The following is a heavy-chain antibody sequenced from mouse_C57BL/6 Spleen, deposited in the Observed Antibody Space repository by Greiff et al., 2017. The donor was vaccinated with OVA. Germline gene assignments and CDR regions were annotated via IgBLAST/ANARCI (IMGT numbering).Heavy chain of an antibody. CDR2: IYPRSGNT. D-gene: IGHD2-13*01. V-gene: IGHV1-81*01. J-gene: IGHJ3*01. CDR3: ARRERDRGGFAY. CDR1: GYTFTSYG. Sequence: VKLQQSGAELARPGASVKLSCKASGYTFTSYGISWVKQRTGQGLEWIGEIYPRSGNTYYNEKFKGKATLTADKSSSTAYMELRSLTSEDSAVYFCARRERDRGGFAYWGQGTLVTVSA.